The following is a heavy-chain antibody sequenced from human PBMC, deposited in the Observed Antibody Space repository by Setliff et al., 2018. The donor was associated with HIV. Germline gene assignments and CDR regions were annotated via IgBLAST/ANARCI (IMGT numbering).Heavy chain of an antibody. V-gene: IGHV4-39*07. J-gene: IGHJ5*02. CDR2: IYYSGST. CDR1: GGSIRATSYY. D-gene: IGHD3-3*01. CDR3: AREVDYNFWSGYDWFDH. Sequence: SETLSLTCTVSGGSIRATSYYWGWIRQPPGKGLEWIGSIYYSGSTNYNPSLKSRVTRSVDTSKNQFSLKLSSVTAADTAVYYCAREVDYNFWSGYDWFDHWGQGTLVTVSS.